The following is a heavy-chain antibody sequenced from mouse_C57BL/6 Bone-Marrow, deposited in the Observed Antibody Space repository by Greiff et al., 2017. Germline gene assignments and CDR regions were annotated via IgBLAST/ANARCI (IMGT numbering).Heavy chain of an antibody. D-gene: IGHD2-2*01. CDR2: IDPENGDT. CDR1: GFNIKDDY. J-gene: IGHJ2*01. CDR3: TTKGVTDLYYFDY. V-gene: IGHV14-4*01. Sequence: LVESGAELVRPGASVKLSCTASGFNIKDDYMHWVKQRPEQGLEWIGWIDPENGDTEYASKFQGKATITADTSSNTAYLQLSSLTSEDTAVYYCTTKGVTDLYYFDYWGQGTTLTVSS.